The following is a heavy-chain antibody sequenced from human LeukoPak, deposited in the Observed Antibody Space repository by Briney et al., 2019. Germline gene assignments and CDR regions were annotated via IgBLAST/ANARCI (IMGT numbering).Heavy chain of an antibody. J-gene: IGHJ5*02. CDR1: GGSISSGGYY. CDR3: ARRSRGDMYNWNYSGGWFDP. Sequence: SETLSLTCTVSGGSISSGGYYWSWIRQHPGKGLEWIGYIYYSGSTYYNPSLKSRVTISVDTSKNQFSLKLRSVTAADTAVYYCARRSRGDMYNWNYSGGWFDPWGQGTLVTVSS. D-gene: IGHD1-7*01. CDR2: IYYSGST. V-gene: IGHV4-31*03.